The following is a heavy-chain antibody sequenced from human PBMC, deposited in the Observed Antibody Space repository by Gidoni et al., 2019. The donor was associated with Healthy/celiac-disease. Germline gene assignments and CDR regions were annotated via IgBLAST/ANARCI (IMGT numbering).Heavy chain of an antibody. D-gene: IGHD2-15*01. Sequence: QVQLVQSGAEVKKPGSSVKVSCKASGGTFSSYAISWVRQAPGQGLEWMGGIIPIFGTANYAQKYQGRVTITADKSTSTAYMELSSLRSEDTAVYYCARRYCSGGSCYSIPYYFDYWGQGTLVTVSS. J-gene: IGHJ4*02. CDR2: IIPIFGTA. CDR3: ARRYCSGGSCYSIPYYFDY. V-gene: IGHV1-69*06. CDR1: GGTFSSYA.